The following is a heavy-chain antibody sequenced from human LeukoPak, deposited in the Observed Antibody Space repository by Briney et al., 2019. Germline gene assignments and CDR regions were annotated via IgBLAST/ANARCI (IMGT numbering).Heavy chain of an antibody. J-gene: IGHJ4*02. CDR2: ISGSGGST. D-gene: IGHD5-18*01. CDR3: ASIVDTAGY. Sequence: PSETLSLTCTVSGGSISSSSYYWGWLRQAPGQGLEWVSAISGSGGSTYYADSVKGRFTISRDNSKNTLYLQMNSLRAEDTAVYYCASIVDTAGYWGQGTLVTVSS. V-gene: IGHV3-23*01. CDR1: GGSISSSSYY.